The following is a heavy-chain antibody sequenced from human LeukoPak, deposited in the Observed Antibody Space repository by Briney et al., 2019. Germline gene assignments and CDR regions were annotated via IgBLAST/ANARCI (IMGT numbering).Heavy chain of an antibody. D-gene: IGHD3-10*01. Sequence: ASVKVSCKASGYTLTRYYMHWVRQAPGQGLEWMGWSNPNSGGTNYAQKFQGRVTMTRDTSISTAYMELSRLRSDDTAVYYCAPSSGTSYYFDYWGQGTLVTVSS. CDR2: SNPNSGGT. V-gene: IGHV1-2*02. CDR1: GYTLTRYY. CDR3: APSSGTSYYFDY. J-gene: IGHJ4*02.